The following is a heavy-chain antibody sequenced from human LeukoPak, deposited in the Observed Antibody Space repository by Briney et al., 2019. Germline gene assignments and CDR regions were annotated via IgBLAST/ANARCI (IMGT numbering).Heavy chain of an antibody. CDR3: ARAPGYYDSSGYSHFDY. CDR1: GFTFSSYT. D-gene: IGHD3-22*01. J-gene: IGHJ4*02. V-gene: IGHV3-21*01. CDR2: ISRNSDNI. Sequence: PGGSLRLSCAASGFTFSSYTMNWVRQAPGKGLEWVSSISRNSDNIYYADSLKGRFTISRDNAKNSLYLQMNSLRAEDTAVYYCARAPGYYDSSGYSHFDYWGQGTLVTVSS.